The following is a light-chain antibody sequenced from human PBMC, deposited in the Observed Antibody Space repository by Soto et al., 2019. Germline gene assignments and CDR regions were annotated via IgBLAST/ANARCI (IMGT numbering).Light chain of an antibody. CDR1: SSDVGGYNY. J-gene: IGLJ1*01. V-gene: IGLV2-14*01. CDR2: DVR. CDR3: SSYTSSTTQV. Sequence: QSALTQPASVSGSPGQSITISCTGTSSDVGGYNYVSWYQQHPGKAPKLMIYDVRNRPSGVSNRFSGSKSGNTASLTISGLQAEDEADYYCSSYTSSTTQVFGTGTKLPVL.